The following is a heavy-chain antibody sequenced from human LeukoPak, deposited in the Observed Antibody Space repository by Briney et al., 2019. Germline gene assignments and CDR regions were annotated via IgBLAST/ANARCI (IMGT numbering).Heavy chain of an antibody. D-gene: IGHD2-2*01. CDR1: GGSISSYC. Sequence: PSETLSLTCTVSGGSISSYCWSWIRQPAGKGLEWIGRIYTSGSTNYNPSLKSRVTMSVDTSKNQFSLKLSSVTAADTAVYYCARVPAARGYYYGMDVWGQGATVTVSS. J-gene: IGHJ6*02. CDR3: ARVPAARGYYYGMDV. V-gene: IGHV4-4*07. CDR2: IYTSGST.